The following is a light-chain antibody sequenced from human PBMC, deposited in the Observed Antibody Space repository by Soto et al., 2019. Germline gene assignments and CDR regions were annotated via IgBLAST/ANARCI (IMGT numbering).Light chain of an antibody. CDR2: LGS. CDR3: MRALQTPLT. V-gene: IGKV2-28*01. CDR1: QSLLHSNGYNY. Sequence: DIVMTQSPLSLPVTPGEPASISCRSSQSLLHSNGYNYLDWYLQKPGQSPQLLIYLGSNRASGVPDRFSGSGSGTDFTLKISRVEAEDVGVYYCMRALQTPLTLGPGTKVDI. J-gene: IGKJ3*01.